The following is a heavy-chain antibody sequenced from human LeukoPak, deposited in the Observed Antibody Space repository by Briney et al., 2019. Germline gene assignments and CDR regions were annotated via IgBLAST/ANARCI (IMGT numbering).Heavy chain of an antibody. V-gene: IGHV3-30*18. Sequence: PGGSLRLSCAASGFAFSTYYIHWVRQPPGKGLEWVAVISYDGSNTFNPGSVEGRFTISRDNSRNALYLQMNSLRPEDTAVYYCAKSLSSGWASYYFGHWGQGTPVTVSS. CDR3: AKSLSSGWASYYFGH. CDR2: ISYDGSNT. D-gene: IGHD3-22*01. J-gene: IGHJ4*02. CDR1: GFAFSTYY.